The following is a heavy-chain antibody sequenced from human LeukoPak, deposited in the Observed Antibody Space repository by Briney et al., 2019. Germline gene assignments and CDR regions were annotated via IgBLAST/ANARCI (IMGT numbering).Heavy chain of an antibody. D-gene: IGHD3-16*01. CDR2: IHFSGST. CDR3: ARTPRGEFTDY. V-gene: IGHV4-59*01. Sequence: PSETLSLTCTVSGGSISSYYWSWIRQPPGKGLEWIGYIHFSGSTNYNPSLKSRITISEDTSENQFSLRLSSVTAADTAVYYCARTPRGEFTDYWGQGTLVTVSS. CDR1: GGSISSYY. J-gene: IGHJ4*02.